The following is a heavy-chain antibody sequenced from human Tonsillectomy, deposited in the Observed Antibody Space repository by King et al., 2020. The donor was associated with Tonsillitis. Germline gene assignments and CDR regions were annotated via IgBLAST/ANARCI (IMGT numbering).Heavy chain of an antibody. V-gene: IGHV1-69*01. D-gene: IGHD3-10*01. J-gene: IGHJ4*02. Sequence: QLVQSGAEVKKPGSSVKVSRKASGGTFSSYAISWVRQAPGQGLEWMGGIIPMFDTPSYAQKFQGRVTITADESTSTAYMELSSLRSEDTALYYCARDNGFGSGTYYITGYWGQGTLVTVSS. CDR1: GGTFSSYA. CDR2: IIPMFDTP. CDR3: ARDNGFGSGTYYITGY.